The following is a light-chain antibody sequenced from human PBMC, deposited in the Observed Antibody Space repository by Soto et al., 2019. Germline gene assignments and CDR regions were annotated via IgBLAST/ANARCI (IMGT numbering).Light chain of an antibody. CDR2: DAS. J-gene: IGKJ4*01. V-gene: IGKV3-11*01. Sequence: EIVLTQSPATLSLSPGERATLSCRASQSVSSYLAWYQQKPGQAPRLLIYDASNRATGIPARFSGSGSGTDFTLTISSREPEDFAVYSCQQRRNWPPLTFGGGTKVEIK. CDR3: QQRRNWPPLT. CDR1: QSVSSY.